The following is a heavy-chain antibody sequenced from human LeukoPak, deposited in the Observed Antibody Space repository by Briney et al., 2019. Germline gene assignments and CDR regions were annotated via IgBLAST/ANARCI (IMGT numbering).Heavy chain of an antibody. CDR2: INPNSGGT. V-gene: IGHV1-2*02. CDR1: GYTFTGHF. D-gene: IGHD6-19*01. J-gene: IGHJ4*02. Sequence: GASVKVSCKASGYTFTGHFMHWVRQAPGQGPEWMGWINPNSGGTNYAPKFQGRVTMTRDTSISTAYMELSSLSSDDTAVYYCATVPYSSGWYYFDSWGQGTLVTVSS. CDR3: ATVPYSSGWYYFDS.